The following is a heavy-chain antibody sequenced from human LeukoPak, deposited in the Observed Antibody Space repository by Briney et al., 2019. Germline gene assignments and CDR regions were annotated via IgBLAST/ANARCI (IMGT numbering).Heavy chain of an antibody. D-gene: IGHD3-22*01. V-gene: IGHV1-2*02. Sequence: GASVKVSCKASGYTFTGYYMHWVRQAPGQGLEWMGWINPNSGGTNYAQKFQGRVTMTRDASISTAYMELSRLRSDDTAVHYCARVDYYDSSGYYYGIDYWGQGTLVTVSS. CDR2: INPNSGGT. CDR3: ARVDYYDSSGYYYGIDY. CDR1: GYTFTGYY. J-gene: IGHJ4*02.